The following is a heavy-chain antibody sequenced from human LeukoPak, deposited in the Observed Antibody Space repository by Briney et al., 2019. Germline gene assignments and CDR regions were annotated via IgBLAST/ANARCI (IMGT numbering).Heavy chain of an antibody. Sequence: ASVEVSCKASGYTFTSYYMHWVRQAPGQGLEWMGIINPSGGSTSYAQKFQGRVTMTRDTSTSTVYMELSSLRSEDTAVYYCARDRYEGFLEWLSYNWFDPWGQGTLVTVSS. D-gene: IGHD3-3*01. V-gene: IGHV1-46*01. CDR1: GYTFTSYY. J-gene: IGHJ5*02. CDR2: INPSGGST. CDR3: ARDRYEGFLEWLSYNWFDP.